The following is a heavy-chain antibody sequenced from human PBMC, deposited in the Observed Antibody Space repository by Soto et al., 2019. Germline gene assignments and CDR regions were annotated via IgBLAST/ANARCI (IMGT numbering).Heavy chain of an antibody. Sequence: EVQLVESGGGLVKPGGSLRLSCAASGFTFSSYSMNWVRQAPGKGLEWVSSITSSSSYIYYADSVKGRFTISRDNAKNSLYLQMNSLRAEDTAVYYCARDLRGWVATTFDYWGQGTLVTVSS. CDR3: ARDLRGWVATTFDY. CDR2: ITSSSSYI. V-gene: IGHV3-21*01. D-gene: IGHD5-12*01. CDR1: GFTFSSYS. J-gene: IGHJ4*02.